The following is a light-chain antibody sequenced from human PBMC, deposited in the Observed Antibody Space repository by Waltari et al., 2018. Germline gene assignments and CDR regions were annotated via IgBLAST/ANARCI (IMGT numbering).Light chain of an antibody. CDR2: GKN. J-gene: IGLJ1*01. CDR1: TSHIGAGHD. Sequence: QSVLTQPPSVSGTPGQRVTISCSGSTSHIGAGHDVHWYQHLPGTAPKLRIYGKNNRPSGIRDRFSGSYSGDTASLTITGAQAEDEADYYCNSRDSNGNPFVFGPATKVTVL. V-gene: IGLV1-40*01. CDR3: NSRDSNGNPFV.